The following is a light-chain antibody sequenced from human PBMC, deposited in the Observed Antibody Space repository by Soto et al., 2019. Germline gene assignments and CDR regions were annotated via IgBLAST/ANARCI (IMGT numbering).Light chain of an antibody. CDR2: EVS. V-gene: IGLV2-14*01. J-gene: IGLJ1*01. CDR1: SSDVGGYNY. Sequence: LTQPASVSGSPGQSITISCTGTSSDVGGYNYVSWYQQHPGKAPKLMIYEVSNRPSGVSNRFSGSKSGNTASLTISGLQAEDEADYYCSTYTSSSTPLYVFGTGTKVTVL. CDR3: STYTSSSTPLYV.